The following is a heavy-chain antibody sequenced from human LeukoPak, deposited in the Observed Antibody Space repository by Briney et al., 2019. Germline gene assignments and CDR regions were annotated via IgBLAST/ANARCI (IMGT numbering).Heavy chain of an antibody. CDR1: GFTFSSYA. V-gene: IGHV3-23*01. Sequence: GGSLRLSCAASGFTFSSYAMSWVRQAPGKGLEWVSAISGSGGSTYYADSVKGRFTISRDSSKNTLYLQMNSLRAEDTAVYYCAKKTAVAASMIVVVSHFDYWGQGTLVTVSS. CDR2: ISGSGGST. J-gene: IGHJ4*02. D-gene: IGHD3-22*01. CDR3: AKKTAVAASMIVVVSHFDY.